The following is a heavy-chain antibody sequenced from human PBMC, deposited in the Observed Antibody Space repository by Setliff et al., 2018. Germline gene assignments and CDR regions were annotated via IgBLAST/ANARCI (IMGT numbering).Heavy chain of an antibody. V-gene: IGHV4-4*07. CDR2: IYIGGSA. CDR3: AREQWLDPPGYYYMDV. J-gene: IGHJ6*03. CDR1: GGSISSYY. D-gene: IGHD6-19*01. Sequence: LSLTCTVSGGSISSYYWSRIRQPAGKGLEWIGHIYIGGSANYNPSLKSRVTMSIDTSKNQFSLKLNSVTAADMAVYYCAREQWLDPPGYYYMDVWAKGTTVTVSS.